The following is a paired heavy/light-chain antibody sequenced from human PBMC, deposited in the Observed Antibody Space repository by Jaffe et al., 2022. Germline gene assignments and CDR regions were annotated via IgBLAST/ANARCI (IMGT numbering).Heavy chain of an antibody. D-gene: IGHD2-15*01. J-gene: IGHJ4*02. CDR3: ARANRLGYCSNGSCYSLYNPYYFDY. CDR1: GYSFSTYA. CDR2: INVGTGYT. V-gene: IGHV1-3*01. Sequence: QVQLVQSGAEVKKPGASVKVSCKASGYSFSTYAMHWVRQAPGQRLEWMGWINVGTGYTKYSQKFQGRVTMSKDKSASTTYMELSSLRSEDTAVYYCARANRLGYCSNGSCYSLYNPYYFDYWGQGTLVTVSS.
Light chain of an antibody. J-gene: IGLJ2*01. CDR3: CSYAGSYTWV. CDR2: DVN. CDR1: SSDVGGYNY. V-gene: IGLV2-11*01. Sequence: QSALTQPRSVSGSPGQSVTISCTGISSDVGGYNYVSWYQQHPGKAPKLMIYDVNKRPSGVPDRFSGSKSGNTASLTISGLQAEDETDYYCCSYAGSYTWVFGGGTKLTVL.